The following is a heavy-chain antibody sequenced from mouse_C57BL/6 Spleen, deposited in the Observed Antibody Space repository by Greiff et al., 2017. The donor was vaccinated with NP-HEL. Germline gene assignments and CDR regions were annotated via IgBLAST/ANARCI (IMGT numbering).Heavy chain of an antibody. V-gene: IGHV1-18*01. CDR2: INPNNGGT. D-gene: IGHD3-3*01. CDR1: GYTFTDYN. CDR3: ARRGLGGFAY. Sequence: VQLQQSGPELVKPGASVTIPCKASGYTFTDYNMDWVKQSHGKSLEWIGDINPNNGGTIYNQKFKGKATLTVDKSSSTAYMELRSLTSEDTAVYYCARRGLGGFAYWGQGTLVTVSA. J-gene: IGHJ3*01.